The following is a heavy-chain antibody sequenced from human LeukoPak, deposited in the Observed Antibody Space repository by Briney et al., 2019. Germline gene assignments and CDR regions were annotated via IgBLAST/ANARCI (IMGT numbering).Heavy chain of an antibody. D-gene: IGHD3-10*01. Sequence: GGSLRLSSAAPGFTFSCYGMHWGPQAPGQGLGWGAFIRYDGTNKYYADSVKGRFTISRDNSKNTLYLQMNSLRAEDTAVYYCAKGHYYGSGSRNYYYYMDVWGKGTTVTVSS. V-gene: IGHV3-30*02. CDR2: IRYDGTNK. CDR1: GFTFSCYG. CDR3: AKGHYYGSGSRNYYYYMDV. J-gene: IGHJ6*03.